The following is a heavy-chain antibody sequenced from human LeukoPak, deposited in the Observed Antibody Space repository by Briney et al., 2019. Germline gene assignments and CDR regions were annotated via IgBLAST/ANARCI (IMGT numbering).Heavy chain of an antibody. CDR3: ARGEEYYGSEAYYGMDV. Sequence: GASVKVSCKASGYTFTGYYMHWVRQAPGQGLEWMGWINPNSGGTSYAQKFQGWVTMTRDTSISTAYMELSRLRSDDTAVYCCARGEEYYGSEAYYGMDVWDQGTTVTVSS. V-gene: IGHV1-2*04. CDR2: INPNSGGT. D-gene: IGHD3-10*01. CDR1: GYTFTGYY. J-gene: IGHJ6*02.